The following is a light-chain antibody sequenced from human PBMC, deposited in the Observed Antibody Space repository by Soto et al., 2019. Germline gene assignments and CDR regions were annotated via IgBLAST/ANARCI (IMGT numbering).Light chain of an antibody. Sequence: EVVLTQSPATLSLSPGERATLSCRASQSISGYLAWYQQKPGQAPRLLIYDASSRATGVPARFSGSGSGTDFTPTISREEQEDSAVYYHHRRSSWPRTFGQGTKVEIK. CDR3: HRRSSWPRT. CDR1: QSISGY. V-gene: IGKV3-11*01. CDR2: DAS. J-gene: IGKJ1*01.